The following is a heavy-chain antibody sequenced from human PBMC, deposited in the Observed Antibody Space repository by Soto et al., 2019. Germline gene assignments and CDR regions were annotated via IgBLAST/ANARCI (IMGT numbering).Heavy chain of an antibody. CDR1: GFTFSDYY. J-gene: IGHJ4*02. D-gene: IGHD2-2*01. V-gene: IGHV3-11*06. Sequence: GGSLRLSCAASGFTFSDYYMSWIRQAPGKGLEWVSYISSSSSYTNYADSVKGRFTISRDNAKNSLYLQMNSLRAEDTAVYYCARGPTRDIVVVPAAIDYWGQGTLVTVSS. CDR3: ARGPTRDIVVVPAAIDY. CDR2: ISSSSSYT.